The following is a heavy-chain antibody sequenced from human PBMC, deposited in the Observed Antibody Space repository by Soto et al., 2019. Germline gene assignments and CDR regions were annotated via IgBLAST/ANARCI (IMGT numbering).Heavy chain of an antibody. CDR2: IIPIFGTA. J-gene: IGHJ3*02. D-gene: IGHD3-22*01. CDR1: GGTFSSYA. Sequence: SSICVSCKASGGTFSSYAISWVRQAPGQGLEWMGGIIPIFGTANYAQKFQGRVTITADKSTSTAYMELSSLRSEDTAVYYCARAISPDVIVVTTDAFAIWGEGTMVTVSS. CDR3: ARAISPDVIVVTTDAFAI. V-gene: IGHV1-69*06.